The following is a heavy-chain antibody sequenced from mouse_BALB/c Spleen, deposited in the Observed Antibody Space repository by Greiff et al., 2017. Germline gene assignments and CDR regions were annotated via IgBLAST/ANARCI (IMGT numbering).Heavy chain of an antibody. CDR3: ARWYYGSSYGYFDY. CDR2: IYPGGGYT. J-gene: IGHJ2*01. Sequence: VQLQQSGAELVRPGTSVKISCKASGYTFTNYWLGWVKQRPGHGLEWIGDIYPGGGYTNYNEKFKGKATLTVDESSSTAYMQLSSLTSEDSAVYYCARWYYGSSYGYFDYWGQGTTLTVSS. V-gene: IGHV1-63*01. CDR1: GYTFTNYW. D-gene: IGHD1-1*01.